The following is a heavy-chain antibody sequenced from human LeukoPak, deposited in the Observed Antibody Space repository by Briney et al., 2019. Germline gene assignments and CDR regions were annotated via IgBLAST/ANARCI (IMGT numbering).Heavy chain of an antibody. CDR1: GGSISSSSYY. J-gene: IGHJ3*02. CDR2: IYYSGST. CDR3: ARRALRYFDWLLRGVFFDI. V-gene: IGHV4-39*01. D-gene: IGHD3-9*01. Sequence: SETLSLTCTVSGGSISSSSYYWGWIRQPPGKGLEWIGSIYYSGSTYYNPSLKSRVTISVDTSKNQFSLKLSSVTAADTAVHYCARRALRYFDWLLRGVFFDIWGQGTMVTVSS.